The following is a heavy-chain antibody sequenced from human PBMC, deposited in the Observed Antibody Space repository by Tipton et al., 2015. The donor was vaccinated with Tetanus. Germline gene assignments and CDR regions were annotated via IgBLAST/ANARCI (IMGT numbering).Heavy chain of an antibody. D-gene: IGHD6-19*01. CDR3: ARGSGWADF. J-gene: IGHJ4*02. V-gene: IGHV4-30-2*01. CDR2: ISPSGNT. CDR1: GALLTTGGYS. Sequence: TLSLTCNVTGALLTTGGYSWGWIRQPAGQGLEWIGEISPSGNTNYNPSLKSRVTISADTSRNQFSLTLSSVTAADTAVYYCARGSGWADFWGQGTQVTVSS.